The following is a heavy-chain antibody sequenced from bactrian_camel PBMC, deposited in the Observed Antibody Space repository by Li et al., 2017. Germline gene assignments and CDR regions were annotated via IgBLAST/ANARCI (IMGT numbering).Heavy chain of an antibody. CDR1: GFTYSRDC. V-gene: IGHV3S26*01. D-gene: IGHD1*01. Sequence: QVQLVESGGGLVQPGGSLRLSCVVSGFTYSRDCMAWFHQAPGKEREGVAAINSDGSTSYTDSVKGRFTIYRDNADKTLYLEMNSLTPDDTAMCRCAAGDNSHGGQILDEIVRPDFGYWGQGTQVTVS. CDR2: INSDGST. CDR3: AAGDNSHGGQILDEIVRPDFGY. J-gene: IGHJ6*01.